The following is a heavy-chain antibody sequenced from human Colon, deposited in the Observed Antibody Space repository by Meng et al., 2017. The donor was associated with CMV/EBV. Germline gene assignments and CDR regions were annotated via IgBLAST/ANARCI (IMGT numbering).Heavy chain of an antibody. Sequence: GRSLRPSCSASGFIFVRIALSWVRLAPGKGLEWASSVSGGVGSPHYGDPLKGGFTISRDNPKNTVYLQMNGLRAEDTAINYGAKALSVTMFGVTILDLAGYHSAMDVWGQGTTVTVSS. CDR3: AKALSVTMFGVTILDLAGYHSAMDV. CDR1: GFIFVRIA. J-gene: IGHJ6*02. D-gene: IGHD3-3*01. V-gene: IGHV3-23*01. CDR2: VSGGVGSP.